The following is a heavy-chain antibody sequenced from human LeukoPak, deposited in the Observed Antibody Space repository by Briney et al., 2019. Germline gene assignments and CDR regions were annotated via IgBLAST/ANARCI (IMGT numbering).Heavy chain of an antibody. CDR2: IYHSTNT. CDR1: SGSIINSDLY. CDR3: ARTGGKYCSGGSCYAYFDY. V-gene: IGHV4-30-2*06. J-gene: IGHJ4*02. Sequence: PSQTLSLTCTVSSGSIINSDLYWSWIRQSPGKGLEWIGYIYHSTNTYYNPSLKSRVTMSVDSSKNQFSLKLSSVTAADTAVYYCARTGGKYCSGGSCYAYFDYWGQGTLVTVSS. D-gene: IGHD2-15*01.